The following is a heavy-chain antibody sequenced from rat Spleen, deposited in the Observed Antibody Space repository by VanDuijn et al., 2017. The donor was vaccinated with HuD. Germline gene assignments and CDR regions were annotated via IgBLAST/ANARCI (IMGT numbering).Heavy chain of an antibody. V-gene: IGHV5-62*01. J-gene: IGHJ1*01. CDR1: GFTFSSYG. CDR2: ISSSSGT. Sequence: VQLVESGGGLVQPGKSLKLSCSASGFTFSSYGMHWIRQAPGKGLAWVEYISSSSGTVYADAVKGRFTISRDNAKNTLYLQLNSLKSEDTAIYYCARTAWYFDFWGPGTMVTVSS. CDR3: ARTAWYFDF.